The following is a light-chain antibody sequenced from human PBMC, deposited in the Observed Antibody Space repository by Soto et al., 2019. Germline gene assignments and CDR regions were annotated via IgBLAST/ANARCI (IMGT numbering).Light chain of an antibody. CDR3: QQYGSSPRT. J-gene: IGKJ1*01. CDR2: GAS. Sequence: EIVLTQSPGTLSLSPGERATLSCRASQSVSSSYLAWYQQKPGQAPRLLIYGASSRATGIPDRVSGSGSGPDFTLTISRLEPEDFAVYYCQQYGSSPRTFGQGTKVEIK. CDR1: QSVSSSY. V-gene: IGKV3-20*01.